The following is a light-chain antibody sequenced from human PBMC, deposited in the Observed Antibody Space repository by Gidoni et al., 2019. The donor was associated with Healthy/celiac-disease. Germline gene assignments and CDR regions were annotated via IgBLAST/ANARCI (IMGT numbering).Light chain of an antibody. CDR1: QSVSYGKNY. CDR2: WAS. J-gene: IGKJ2*01. V-gene: IGKV4-1*01. Sequence: DIVITQSPDSLAVSLGERATFNCKSSQSVSYGKNYLAWYQQKPGQPPKLLIYWASTRESGVPDRFSGSGSGTEFTLTINSLQAEDVAVYYCQQYYSSPPHFGQGTKLEIK. CDR3: QQYYSSPPH.